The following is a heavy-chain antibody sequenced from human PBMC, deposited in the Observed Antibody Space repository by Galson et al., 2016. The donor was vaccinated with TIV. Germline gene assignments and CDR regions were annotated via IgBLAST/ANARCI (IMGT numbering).Heavy chain of an antibody. CDR2: ISWTSRDI. CDR1: GFTSNTYA. V-gene: IGHV3-9*02. Sequence: SLRLSCAAFGFTSNTYAMHWVRKSPGKGLEWVSGISWTSRDIAYADSVKGRFTISRDNAKNSFYLQMNSLRTEDTAFYYCGIDLSPGGLDVWGQGTTVTVSS. J-gene: IGHJ6*02. CDR3: GIDLSPGGLDV.